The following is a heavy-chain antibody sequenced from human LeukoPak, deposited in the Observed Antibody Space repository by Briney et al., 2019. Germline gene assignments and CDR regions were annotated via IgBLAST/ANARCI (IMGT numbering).Heavy chain of an antibody. D-gene: IGHD3-22*01. CDR2: ITWDGSTT. Sequence: GGSLRLSCAASGFTFAHYRMHWVRQAPGKGLEGVSHITWDGSTTYYADSVKGRFTISRDNSKNSLYLQMNSLRSEDTALYYCAKDYGNYRGLDYWGQGTLVTVSS. CDR3: AKDYGNYRGLDY. CDR1: GFTFAHYR. V-gene: IGHV3-43*01. J-gene: IGHJ4*02.